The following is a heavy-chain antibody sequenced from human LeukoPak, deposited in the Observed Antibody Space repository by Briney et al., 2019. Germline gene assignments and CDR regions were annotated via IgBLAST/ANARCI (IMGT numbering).Heavy chain of an antibody. J-gene: IGHJ3*02. CDR1: GFTVSSNY. CDR3: ARQNVDSGDAFDI. Sequence: GGSLRLSCAASGFTVSSNYMSWVRQAPGKGLEWVSGIYSGGSTYYADSVKGRFTISRDNSKNTLYLQMNSLRAEATAVYYCARQNVDSGDAFDIWGQGTMVTVSS. D-gene: IGHD5-12*01. CDR2: IYSGGST. V-gene: IGHV3-66*04.